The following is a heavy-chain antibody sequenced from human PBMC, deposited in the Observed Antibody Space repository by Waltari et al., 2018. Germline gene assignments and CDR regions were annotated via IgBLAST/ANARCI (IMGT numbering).Heavy chain of an antibody. CDR2: MNPNSGNT. CDR3: ARARSDRDAVDI. CDR1: GYTFTSYD. V-gene: IGHV1-8*01. D-gene: IGHD3-10*01. J-gene: IGHJ3*02. Sequence: QVQLMQSGAEVKKPGASVKVSCKASGYTFTSYDINWVRQATGQGLEWMGWMNPNSGNTGYAQKCQGRVTRTRNTSISTAYMELRSLRSEDTAVYYCARARSDRDAVDIWGQGTMVTVSS.